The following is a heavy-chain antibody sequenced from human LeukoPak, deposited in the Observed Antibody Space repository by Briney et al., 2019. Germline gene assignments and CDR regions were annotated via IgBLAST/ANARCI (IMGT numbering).Heavy chain of an antibody. CDR2: IKQDGSEK. Sequence: GGSLRPSCAASGFTFSSYWMSWVRQAPGMGLEWVANIKQDGSEKYYVDSVKGRFTISRDNAKNSLYLQMNSLRAEDTAVYYCARERRPTVLYFDYWGQGTLVTVSS. D-gene: IGHD4-17*01. CDR1: GFTFSSYW. J-gene: IGHJ4*02. V-gene: IGHV3-7*01. CDR3: ARERRPTVLYFDY.